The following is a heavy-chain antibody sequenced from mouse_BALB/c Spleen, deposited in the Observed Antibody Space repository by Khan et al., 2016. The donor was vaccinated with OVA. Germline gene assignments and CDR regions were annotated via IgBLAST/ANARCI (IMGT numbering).Heavy chain of an antibody. CDR1: GYSITSDYA. V-gene: IGHV3-2*02. D-gene: IGHD1-1*01. J-gene: IGHJ2*01. CDR2: IGYSGNT. CDR3: ASERLLLRYPDYFDY. Sequence: EVQLQESGPGLLKPSQSLSLTCTVTGYSITSDYAWNWIRQFPGNKLGWMAYIGYSGNTTYNPSLKNRISFTRDKSKNQFYMQLNSVTTEDTATYYCASERLLLRYPDYFDYWGQGTTLTVSS.